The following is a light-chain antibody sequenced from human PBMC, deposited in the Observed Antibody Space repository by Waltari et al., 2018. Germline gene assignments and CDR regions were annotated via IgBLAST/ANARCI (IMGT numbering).Light chain of an antibody. J-gene: IGKJ4*01. Sequence: EKVLTQSPVILSVSPGERATVSCRASQSVGNNFAWYPQKPGQAPRLLIFAASTRATGIPARFSGSGSGTEFTLTISSLQSEDFAIYHCQQYNDWPLTFGGGTKIEMK. CDR3: QQYNDWPLT. V-gene: IGKV3-15*01. CDR1: QSVGNN. CDR2: AAS.